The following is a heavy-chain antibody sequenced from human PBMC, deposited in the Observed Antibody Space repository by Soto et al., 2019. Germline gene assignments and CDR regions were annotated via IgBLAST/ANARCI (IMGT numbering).Heavy chain of an antibody. V-gene: IGHV3-74*01. Sequence: EVQLVESGGGLVQPGESLRLSCAASGFTFSSYWMHWVRQAPGKGLVWVSRINSDGSSTSYAGSVKGRFTISRDNAKNTLYLQTNSLRAEDTGVYYCVRTSLVVAAATREDYWGQGTLVTVSS. CDR3: VRTSLVVAAATREDY. CDR1: GFTFSSYW. CDR2: INSDGSST. D-gene: IGHD2-15*01. J-gene: IGHJ4*02.